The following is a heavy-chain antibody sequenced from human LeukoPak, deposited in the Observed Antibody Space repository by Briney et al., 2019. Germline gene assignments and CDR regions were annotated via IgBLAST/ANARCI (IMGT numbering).Heavy chain of an antibody. CDR2: IYTSGST. Sequence: GSLRLSCAASGFTFSSDAMSWIRQPAGKGLEWIGRIYTSGSTNYNPSLKSRVTMSVDTSKNQFSLKLSSVTAADTAVYYCARSWQWFYDYWGQGTLVTVSS. V-gene: IGHV4-4*07. J-gene: IGHJ4*02. CDR3: ARSWQWFYDY. D-gene: IGHD3-22*01. CDR1: GFTFSSDA.